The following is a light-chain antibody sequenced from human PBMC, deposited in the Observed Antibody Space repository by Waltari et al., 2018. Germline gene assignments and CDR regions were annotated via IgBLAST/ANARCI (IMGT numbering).Light chain of an antibody. CDR1: ELGDKY. J-gene: IGLJ2*01. CDR3: QAWASDKVV. CDR2: QVD. Sequence: SYELTQPPSVSVSPGQRASITCSGDELGDKYVCWYQQKPGQSPVLVIYQVDKRPSGLPERFSGSNSGNIATLTSSETQVMDEADYYCQAWASDKVVFGGGTILTVL. V-gene: IGLV3-1*01.